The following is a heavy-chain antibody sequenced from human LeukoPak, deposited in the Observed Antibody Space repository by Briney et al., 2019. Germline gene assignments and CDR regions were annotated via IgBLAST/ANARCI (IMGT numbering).Heavy chain of an antibody. Sequence: PGGSLRPSCVASGFTFSSYAMSWVRQAPGKGLEWVSAISGSGGSTYYADSVKGRFTISRDNSKNTLYLQMNSLRAEDTAVYYCAKVYYYDSSGLPPLFDYWGQGTLVTVSS. V-gene: IGHV3-23*01. D-gene: IGHD3-22*01. CDR3: AKVYYYDSSGLPPLFDY. CDR2: ISGSGGST. J-gene: IGHJ4*02. CDR1: GFTFSSYA.